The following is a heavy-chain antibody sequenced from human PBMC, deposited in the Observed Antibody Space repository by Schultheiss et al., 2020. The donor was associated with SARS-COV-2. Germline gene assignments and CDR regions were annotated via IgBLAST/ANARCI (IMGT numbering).Heavy chain of an antibody. CDR3: ARGLGFLEWLLSGWFDP. CDR1: GGSISSCDYY. V-gene: IGHV4-30-4*01. CDR2: IYYSGST. J-gene: IGHJ5*02. Sequence: SETLSLTCTVSGGSISSCDYYWSWIRQPPGKGLEWIGYIYYSGSTYYNPSLKSRVTISVDTSKNQFSLKLSSVTAADTAVYYCARGLGFLEWLLSGWFDPWGQGTLVTVSS. D-gene: IGHD3-3*01.